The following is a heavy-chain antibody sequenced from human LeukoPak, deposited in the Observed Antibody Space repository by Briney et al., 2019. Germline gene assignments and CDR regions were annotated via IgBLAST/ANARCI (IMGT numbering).Heavy chain of an antibody. D-gene: IGHD2-21*01. V-gene: IGHV3-66*02. CDR1: GFTVSSNY. J-gene: IGHJ5*02. CDR3: ARDLFRMGWFDP. Sequence: GGSLRLSCAASGFTVSSNYMSWVRQAPGKGLEWVSVIYSGGSTYYADFVKGRFTISRDNSKNTLYLQMNSLRAEDTAVYYCARDLFRMGWFDPWGQGTLVTVSS. CDR2: IYSGGST.